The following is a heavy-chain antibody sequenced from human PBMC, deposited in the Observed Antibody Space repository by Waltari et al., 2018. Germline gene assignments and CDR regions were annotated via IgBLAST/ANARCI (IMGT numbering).Heavy chain of an antibody. J-gene: IGHJ4*02. Sequence: EVKLVESGGGLVQVGGSLRLSCVASGFSFSTKWMSWVRQAPGKGLEWLANINQDGSEKYSVDSVKGRFTIARDNAKNSLFLQMNSLRAEDTAVYYCAKYDFWTGYSFDCWGQGTLVTVSS. CDR3: AKYDFWTGYSFDC. CDR2: INQDGSEK. V-gene: IGHV3-7*01. CDR1: GFSFSTKW. D-gene: IGHD3-3*01.